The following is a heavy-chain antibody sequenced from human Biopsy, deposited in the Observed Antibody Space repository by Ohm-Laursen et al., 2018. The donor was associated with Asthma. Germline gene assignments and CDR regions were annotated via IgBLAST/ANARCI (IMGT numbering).Heavy chain of an antibody. Sequence: LRLSCAATGFVFSQCGMHWVRQGPGKGLEWVALVSPDGHNKYYEDSVKGRFTISRDNSRNRLYLQINRLTVEDSAVYFCARQSGQDYGDSSGFDIWGQGTKVAVSS. CDR2: VSPDGHNK. V-gene: IGHV3-30*03. CDR3: ARQSGQDYGDSSGFDI. D-gene: IGHD3-22*01. CDR1: GFVFSQCG. J-gene: IGHJ3*02.